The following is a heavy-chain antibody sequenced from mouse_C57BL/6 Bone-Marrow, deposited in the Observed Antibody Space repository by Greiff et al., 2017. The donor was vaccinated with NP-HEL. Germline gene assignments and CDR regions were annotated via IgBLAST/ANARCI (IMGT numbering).Heavy chain of an antibody. V-gene: IGHV1-81*01. CDR3: ARREGWLLRDY. CDR2: IYPRSGNT. Sequence: VKLQESGAELARPGASVKLSCKASGYTFTSYGISWVKQRTGQGLEWIGEIYPRSGNTYYNEKFKGKATLTADKSSSTAYMELRSLTSEDSAVYFCARREGWLLRDYWGQGTTLTVSS. D-gene: IGHD2-3*01. CDR1: GYTFTSYG. J-gene: IGHJ2*01.